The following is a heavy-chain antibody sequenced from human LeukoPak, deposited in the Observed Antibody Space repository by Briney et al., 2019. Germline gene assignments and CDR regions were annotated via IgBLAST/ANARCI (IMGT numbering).Heavy chain of an antibody. CDR2: ISAYNGNT. J-gene: IGHJ5*02. D-gene: IGHD3-22*01. CDR3: ARDDSSGPTGSPFDP. CDR1: GYTFTSYG. Sequence: ASVKVSCKASGYTFTSYGISWVRQAPGQGLEWMGWISAYNGNTNYAQKLQGRVTMTTDTSTSTAYMELRSLRSDDTAVYYCARDDSSGPTGSPFDPWGQGTLVTVSS. V-gene: IGHV1-18*01.